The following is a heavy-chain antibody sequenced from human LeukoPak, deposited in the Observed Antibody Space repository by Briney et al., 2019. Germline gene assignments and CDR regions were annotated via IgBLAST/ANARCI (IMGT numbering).Heavy chain of an antibody. V-gene: IGHV3-64*01. J-gene: IGHJ4*02. CDR2: ISSNGGST. CDR3: ARDVGMDY. Sequence: GGSLRLSCAASGFTFSSYAMHWVCQAPGKGLEYVSAISSNGGSTYYANSVKGRFTISRDNSKNTLYLQMGSLRAEDMAVYYCARDVGMDYWGQGTLVTVSS. CDR1: GFTFSSYA. D-gene: IGHD1-26*01.